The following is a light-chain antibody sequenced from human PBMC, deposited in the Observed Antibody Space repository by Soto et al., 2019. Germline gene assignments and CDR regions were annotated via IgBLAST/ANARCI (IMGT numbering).Light chain of an antibody. J-gene: IGKJ1*01. Sequence: DIQMTQSPSSLSASVGDRVTITCRASQGISHYLAWYQQRPGQVPKLLIHDANILQSGVPSRFSGSRSGTDFPLTISRLQPEDVAPYYCQKYNRPPRTFGQGTKVHIK. CDR3: QKYNRPPRT. CDR2: DAN. V-gene: IGKV1-27*01. CDR1: QGISHY.